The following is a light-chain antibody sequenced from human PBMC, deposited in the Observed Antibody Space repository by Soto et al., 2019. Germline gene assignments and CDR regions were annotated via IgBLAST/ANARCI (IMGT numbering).Light chain of an antibody. CDR3: QQCGISPRT. CDR1: QSVSSSY. CDR2: GAS. V-gene: IGKV3-20*01. Sequence: EIVLTQSPGTLSLSPGERATLSCRASQSVSSSYLAWYQQKPGQAPRLLIYGASSRATGIPDRFSGSGSGPDFTLAMSRLEAEDFAVYYCQQCGISPRTFGQGTKVEIK. J-gene: IGKJ1*01.